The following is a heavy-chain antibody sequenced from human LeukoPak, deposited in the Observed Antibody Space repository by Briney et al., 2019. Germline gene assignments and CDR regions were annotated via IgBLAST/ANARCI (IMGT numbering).Heavy chain of an antibody. Sequence: GGSLRLPCVASGFTFSSHAMSWVRQAPGKGLEWVSVISGSGGGTYYADSVKGRFTISRDNSKSTLYLQMNSLRAEDTAVFYCAKVSVDTPMVVNYYYGMDVWGQGTTVTVSS. J-gene: IGHJ6*02. CDR2: ISGSGGGT. CDR1: GFTFSSHA. V-gene: IGHV3-23*01. D-gene: IGHD5-18*01. CDR3: AKVSVDTPMVVNYYYGMDV.